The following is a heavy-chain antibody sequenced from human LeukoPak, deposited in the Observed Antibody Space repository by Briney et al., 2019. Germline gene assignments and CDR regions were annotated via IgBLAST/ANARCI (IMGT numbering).Heavy chain of an antibody. CDR2: ISWNSGSI. CDR3: AKGLVVNAFDI. D-gene: IGHD6-19*01. Sequence: GGSLRLSCAASGFTFDDYAMHWVRQAPGKGLEWVSGISWNSGSIGYADSVKGRFTISRDNAKNSLYLQMNSLRAEDTALYYCAKGLVVNAFDIWGQGTMVTVSS. J-gene: IGHJ3*02. V-gene: IGHV3-9*01. CDR1: GFTFDDYA.